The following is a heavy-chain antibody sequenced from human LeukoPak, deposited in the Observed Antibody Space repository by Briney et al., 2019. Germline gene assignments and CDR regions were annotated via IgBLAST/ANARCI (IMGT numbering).Heavy chain of an antibody. Sequence: GGSLRLSCAASGFTFSSSAMTWFRQPPGKGLEWVSIFSDSGGSTYYADSVKGRFTISRDNSKNTLYLQMNSLRAEDAAVYYCAKADYSSSWYYFDFWGQGTLVTVSP. CDR2: FSDSGGST. CDR3: AKADYSSSWYYFDF. CDR1: GFTFSSSA. V-gene: IGHV3-23*01. J-gene: IGHJ4*02. D-gene: IGHD6-13*01.